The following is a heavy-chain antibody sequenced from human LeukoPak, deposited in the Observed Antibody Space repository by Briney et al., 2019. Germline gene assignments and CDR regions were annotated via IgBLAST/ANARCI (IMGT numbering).Heavy chain of an antibody. Sequence: ASVKVSCKASGYTFTGYYMHWVRQAPGQGLEWMGRINPNSGGTNYAQKFQGRVTMTRDTSISTAYMELSRLRSDDTAVYYCARGRYCSSTSCYFVGYYYYYMDVWGKGTTVTVSS. V-gene: IGHV1-2*06. J-gene: IGHJ6*03. CDR1: GYTFTGYY. D-gene: IGHD2-2*01. CDR2: INPNSGGT. CDR3: ARGRYCSSTSCYFVGYYYYYMDV.